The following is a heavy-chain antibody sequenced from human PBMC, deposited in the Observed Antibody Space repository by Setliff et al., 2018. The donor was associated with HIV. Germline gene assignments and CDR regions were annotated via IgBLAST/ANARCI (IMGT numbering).Heavy chain of an antibody. Sequence: PGESLKISCKASGYSLTGYWVGWVRQMPGKGLEWMGIIYPADSDTRYWPSFEGQVTISADKSISTAYLQWSSLKASDTAMYYCARARNYDWGMDVWGKGTTVTV. J-gene: IGHJ6*03. CDR3: ARARNYDWGMDV. D-gene: IGHD3-16*01. CDR1: GYSLTGYW. V-gene: IGHV5-51*01. CDR2: IYPADSDT.